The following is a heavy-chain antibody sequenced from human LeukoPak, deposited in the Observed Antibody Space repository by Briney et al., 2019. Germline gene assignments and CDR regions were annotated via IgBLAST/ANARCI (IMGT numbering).Heavy chain of an antibody. CDR3: ARDSYDSPGAGY. V-gene: IGHV3-21*01. CDR2: ISSSSSYI. CDR1: GLTFSSYS. Sequence: PGGSLRLSCAASGLTFSSYSMIWVRQAPGEGLEWVSSISSSSSYIYYADSVKGRFPISRDNPKNTLSLQMNSLRAEDTAVYYCARDSYDSPGAGYWGQGTLVTVSS. J-gene: IGHJ4*02. D-gene: IGHD3-22*01.